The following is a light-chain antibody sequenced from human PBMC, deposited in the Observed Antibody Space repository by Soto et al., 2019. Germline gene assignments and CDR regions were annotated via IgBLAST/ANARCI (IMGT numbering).Light chain of an antibody. CDR3: AAWEDSLSGIWR. Sequence: QSVLTQPPSMSASPGQMVTISCSGGSSNIGSNYVYWYQQFPGAAPKLLIYTNNKRSSGVPDRFSGSKSGTSASLAISGLRSEDEADYYCAAWEDSLSGIWRFRGGTKLTVL. CDR2: TNN. CDR1: SSNIGSNY. V-gene: IGLV1-47*02. J-gene: IGLJ2*01.